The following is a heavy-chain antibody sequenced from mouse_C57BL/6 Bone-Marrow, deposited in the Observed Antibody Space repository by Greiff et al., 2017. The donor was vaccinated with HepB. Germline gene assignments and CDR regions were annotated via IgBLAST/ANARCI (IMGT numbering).Heavy chain of an antibody. Sequence: EVKVVESGRGLVQPGGSLKLSCAASGFTFSDYYMYWVRQTPEKRLEWVAYISNGGGSTYYPDTVKGRFTISRDNAKNTLYLQMSRLKSEDTAMYYCAREDYGYSWFAYWGQGTLVTVSA. D-gene: IGHD2-2*01. CDR3: AREDYGYSWFAY. J-gene: IGHJ3*01. V-gene: IGHV5-12*01. CDR2: ISNGGGST. CDR1: GFTFSDYY.